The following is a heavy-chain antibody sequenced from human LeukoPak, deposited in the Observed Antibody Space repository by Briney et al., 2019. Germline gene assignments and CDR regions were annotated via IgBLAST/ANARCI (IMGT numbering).Heavy chain of an antibody. V-gene: IGHV1-46*01. CDR3: ASASYYYDSSGPFDY. Sequence: ASVKVPCKASGYTFTSYYMHWVRQAPGQGLEWMGIINPSGGSTSYAQKFQGRVTMTRDMSTSTVYMELSSLRSEDTAVYYCASASYYYDSSGPFDYWGQGTLVTVSS. CDR2: INPSGGST. CDR1: GYTFTSYY. J-gene: IGHJ4*02. D-gene: IGHD3-22*01.